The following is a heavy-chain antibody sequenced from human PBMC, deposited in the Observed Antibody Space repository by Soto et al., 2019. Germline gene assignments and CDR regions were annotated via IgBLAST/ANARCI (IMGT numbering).Heavy chain of an antibody. J-gene: IGHJ4*02. CDR3: ARHYRGYFDY. Sequence: SETLSLTCAVYGGSFSGHYGAWVRQPPGKGLEWIGEIHPSGSTNYNPSLKSRVTISVDTSKNQFSLKLSSVTAADTAVYYRARHYRGYFDYWGQGTLVTVSS. V-gene: IGHV4-34*01. D-gene: IGHD1-26*01. CDR2: IHPSGST. CDR1: GGSFSGHY.